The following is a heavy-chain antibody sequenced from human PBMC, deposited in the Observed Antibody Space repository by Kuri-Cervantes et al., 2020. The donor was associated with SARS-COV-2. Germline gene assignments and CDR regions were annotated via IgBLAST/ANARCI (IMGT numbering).Heavy chain of an antibody. CDR1: GGSISSYY. J-gene: IGHJ2*01. V-gene: IGHV4-59*01. CDR2: IHYSGST. Sequence: SETLSLTCTVSGGSISSYYWSWIRQPPGKGLEWIGYIHYSGSTNYNPSLKSRVTISVDTSKNQFSLKLSPVTAADTAVYYCAREPPGWLRNSGENWYFDLWGRGTLVTVSS. CDR3: AREPPGWLRNSGENWYFDL. D-gene: IGHD5-12*01.